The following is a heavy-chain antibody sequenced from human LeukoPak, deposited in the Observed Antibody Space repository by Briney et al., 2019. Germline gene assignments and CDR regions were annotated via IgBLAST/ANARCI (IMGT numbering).Heavy chain of an antibody. V-gene: IGHV1-2*02. CDR3: ARDNWELLQAFDI. CDR2: INPNSGGT. J-gene: IGHJ3*02. Sequence: ASVKVSCKASGYTFTGYYMHWVRQAPGQGLEWMGWINPNSGGTNYAQKFQGRVTMTRDTSISTAYMELSRLRSDDTAVYYCARDNWELLQAFDIWGQGTMVTVSS. CDR1: GYTFTGYY. D-gene: IGHD1-26*01.